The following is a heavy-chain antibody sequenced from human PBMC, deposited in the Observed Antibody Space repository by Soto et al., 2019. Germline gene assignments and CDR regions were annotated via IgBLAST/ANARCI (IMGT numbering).Heavy chain of an antibody. CDR3: ARDKITGLFDY. CDR2: INHSGST. Sequence: QVQLQQWGAGLLKPSETLTLTCAVYGASFSGYYWSWIRQPPGTGLEWMGEINHSGSTNYNPSLKSRVTISVDTSTNQFSLKLTSVTAADKAVYYCARDKITGLFDYWGQGTLVTVSS. CDR1: GASFSGYY. J-gene: IGHJ4*02. V-gene: IGHV4-34*01. D-gene: IGHD2-8*02.